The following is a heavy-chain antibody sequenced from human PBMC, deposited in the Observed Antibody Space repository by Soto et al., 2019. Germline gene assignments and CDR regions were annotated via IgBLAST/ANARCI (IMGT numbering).Heavy chain of an antibody. V-gene: IGHV1-69*06. J-gene: IGHJ6*02. CDR2: IIPVSGTA. D-gene: IGHD6-25*01. CDR1: GGTFSSSA. CDR3: ASQRTERGKDN. Sequence: QVQLVHSGAEVKKPGSSVKVSCKASGGTFSSSAISWVRQAPGQGLEWMGAIIPVSGTAPNAQKFQGRVTITADNPTSTAYMDLRRPRSEDTAAYYCASQRTERGKDNWGQGTTVTVSS.